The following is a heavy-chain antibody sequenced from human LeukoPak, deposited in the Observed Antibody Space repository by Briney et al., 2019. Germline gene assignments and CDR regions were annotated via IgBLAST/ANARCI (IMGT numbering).Heavy chain of an antibody. Sequence: PSETLSLTCTVSGDSISNYYWSWIRQPPGKGLEWIGSIYYSGNTNYNPSLKSRVIISVDTSKNQFSLKLSSVTAADTAVYYCASANYFDYWGQGTLVTVSS. V-gene: IGHV4-59*01. CDR1: GDSISNYY. CDR2: IYYSGNT. CDR3: ASANYFDY. J-gene: IGHJ4*02.